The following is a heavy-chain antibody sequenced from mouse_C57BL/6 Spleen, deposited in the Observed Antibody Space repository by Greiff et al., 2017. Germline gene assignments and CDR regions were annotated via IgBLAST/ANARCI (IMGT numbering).Heavy chain of an antibody. J-gene: IGHJ3*01. D-gene: IGHD1-1*01. V-gene: IGHV1-5*01. CDR2: IYPGNSDT. Sequence: EVKLMESGTVLARPGASVKMSCKTSGYTFTSYWMHWVKQRPGQGLEWIGAIYPGNSDTSYNQKFKGKAKLTAVTSASTAYMELSSLTNEDSAVYYCTRRGYGSSYEWFAYWGQGTLVTVSA. CDR3: TRRGYGSSYEWFAY. CDR1: GYTFTSYW.